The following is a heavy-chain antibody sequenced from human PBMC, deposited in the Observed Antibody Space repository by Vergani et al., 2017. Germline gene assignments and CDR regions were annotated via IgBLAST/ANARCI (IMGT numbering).Heavy chain of an antibody. CDR1: GRSFNDYW. D-gene: IGHD2-8*01. CDR2: IRHDGIT. J-gene: IGHJ4*02. CDR3: AREGYCTNGVCFTLFDV. Sequence: QAQLQQWGAGLLKPSETLSLTCAIYGRSFNDYWWPWIRQPPWKGLEWIGEIRHDGITHYSPSLKSRVTISIDTSTHQFSLNLRSVTAADTAVYYCAREGYCTNGVCFTLFDVWGQGALVTVSS. V-gene: IGHV4-34*01.